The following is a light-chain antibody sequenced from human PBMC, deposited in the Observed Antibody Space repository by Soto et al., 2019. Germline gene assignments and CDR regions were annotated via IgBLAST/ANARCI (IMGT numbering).Light chain of an antibody. CDR3: HQYSNTFRT. Sequence: EIVLTQSPGTLSLSPGERATLSCGASQSVTSNYLAWYQQKPGQAPRLLIFGASIRVTGIPDRFIGSGSGTDFTLTISNLQAEDSAVYHCHQYSNTFRTFGQGTKVDIK. CDR1: QSVTSNY. J-gene: IGKJ1*01. CDR2: GAS. V-gene: IGKV3-20*01.